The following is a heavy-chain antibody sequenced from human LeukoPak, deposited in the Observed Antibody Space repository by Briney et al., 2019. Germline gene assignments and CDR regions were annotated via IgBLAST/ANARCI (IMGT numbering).Heavy chain of an antibody. J-gene: IGHJ4*02. D-gene: IGHD3-3*01. CDR2: IRAYNGKT. CDR1: ASTFTSSS. Sequence: ASGKLSCYAAASTFTSSSFSRMRHPHAQGHELMGWIRAYNGKTNCAQKLQGRVNMTTDRSKITVYMELRSLRSDDTAVYYCARDLYDFWSGFPAYWGEGRLVSV. V-gene: IGHV1-18*01. CDR3: ARDLYDFWSGFPAY.